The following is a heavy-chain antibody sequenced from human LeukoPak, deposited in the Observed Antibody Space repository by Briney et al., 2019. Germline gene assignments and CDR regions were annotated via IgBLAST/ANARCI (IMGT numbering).Heavy chain of an antibody. CDR2: MNPNSGNT. CDR1: GYTFTSYD. V-gene: IGHV1-8*03. Sequence: ASVKVSCKASGYTFTSYDINWVRQATGQGLEWMGWMNPNSGNTGYAQKFQGRVTITRNTSISTAYMELSSLRSEDTAVYYCARGGSGSYWSSSDWFDPWGQGTLVTVSS. D-gene: IGHD1-26*01. J-gene: IGHJ5*02. CDR3: ARGGSGSYWSSSDWFDP.